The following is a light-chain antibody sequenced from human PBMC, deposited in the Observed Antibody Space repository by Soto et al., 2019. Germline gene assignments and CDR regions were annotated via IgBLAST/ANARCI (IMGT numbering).Light chain of an antibody. J-gene: IGLJ2*01. Sequence: QSALTQPRSVSGSPGQSVTISCTETSSFIGGYYYVSWYQQHPGKAPNLMIFDVTKRPAGGHDRFSGSKSGNTASLTHPGLQAEDQSDYYCSSYAGNYVLFRGGTQLTVL. CDR3: SSYAGNYVL. V-gene: IGLV2-11*01. CDR2: DVT. CDR1: SSFIGGYYY.